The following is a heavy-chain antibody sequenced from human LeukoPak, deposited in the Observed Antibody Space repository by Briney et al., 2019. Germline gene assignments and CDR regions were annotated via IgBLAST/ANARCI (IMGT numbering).Heavy chain of an antibody. D-gene: IGHD5-18*01. J-gene: IGHJ4*02. CDR2: ISYDGSK. CDR3: ARGQRRHTDMAPSFDY. CDR1: GFTFSSYG. V-gene: IGHV3-30*19. Sequence: GGSLRLSCAASGFTFSSYGMHWVRQAPGKGLEWVAVISYDGSKYYADSMKGRFTISRDNSKNTLYLQMNSLRAEDTAVYYCARGQRRHTDMAPSFDYWGQGTLVTVSS.